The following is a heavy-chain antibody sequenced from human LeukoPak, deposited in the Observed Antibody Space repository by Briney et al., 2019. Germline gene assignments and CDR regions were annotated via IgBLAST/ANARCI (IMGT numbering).Heavy chain of an antibody. CDR3: ASSKVWQWPVDY. D-gene: IGHD6-19*01. V-gene: IGHV4-34*01. J-gene: IGHJ4*02. Sequence: SETLSLTCAVYGGSFSGYYWSWIRQPPGKGLEWIGEINHSGSTNHNPSLKSRVTISVDTSKNQFSLKLSSVTAADTAVYYCASSKVWQWPVDYWGQGTLVTVSS. CDR1: GGSFSGYY. CDR2: INHSGST.